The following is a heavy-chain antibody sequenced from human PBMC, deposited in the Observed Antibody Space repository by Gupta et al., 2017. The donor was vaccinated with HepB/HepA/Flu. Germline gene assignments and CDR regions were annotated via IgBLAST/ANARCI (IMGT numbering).Heavy chain of an antibody. Sequence: QLQLQESGSGLVTPSETLSLTCTVSGGSFSSYDNSWAWIRQPPGRGLEWIGTIYYTGHTYYNPSLKSRLTISVDTSKSQFSVRLNSLTAADTAVYYCARRGCGNFFDYWSRGTLVTVS. J-gene: IGHJ4*02. CDR1: GGSFSSYDNS. CDR3: ARRGCGNFFDY. D-gene: IGHD1-26*01. CDR2: IYYTGHT. V-gene: IGHV4-39*01.